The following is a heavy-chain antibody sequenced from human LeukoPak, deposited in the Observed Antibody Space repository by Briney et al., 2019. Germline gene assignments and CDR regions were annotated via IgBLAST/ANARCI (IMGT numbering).Heavy chain of an antibody. D-gene: IGHD3-10*02. CDR3: AELGITMIGGV. Sequence: GESLRLSCAASGFTFSSYSMNWVRQAPGKGLEWVSSISSSSSYIYYADSVKGRFTISRDNAKNSLYLQMNSLRAEDTAVYYCAELGITMIGGVWGKGTTVTISS. J-gene: IGHJ6*04. V-gene: IGHV3-21*01. CDR1: GFTFSSYS. CDR2: ISSSSSYI.